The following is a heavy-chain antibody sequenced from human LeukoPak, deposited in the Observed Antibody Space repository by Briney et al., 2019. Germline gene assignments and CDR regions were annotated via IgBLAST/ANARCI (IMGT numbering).Heavy chain of an antibody. CDR1: GLTFNNYG. V-gene: IGHV3-48*04. Sequence: PGRSPRLSCAASGLTFNNYGMHWVRQAPGKGLEWVSYISSSSSTIYYADSVKGRFTISRDNAKNSLYLQMNSLRAEDTAVYYCARDLRGGPQLGFFDYWGQGTLVTVSS. D-gene: IGHD6-13*01. J-gene: IGHJ4*02. CDR3: ARDLRGGPQLGFFDY. CDR2: ISSSSSTI.